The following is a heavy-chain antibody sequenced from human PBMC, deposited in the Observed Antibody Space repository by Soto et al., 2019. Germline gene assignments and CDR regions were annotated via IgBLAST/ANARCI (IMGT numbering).Heavy chain of an antibody. V-gene: IGHV4-30-4*01. CDR2: IYYSGST. J-gene: IGHJ6*02. Sequence: TYTVSGGSISSGDYYWSWIRQPPGKGLEWIGYIYYSGSTYYNPSLKSRVTISVDTSKNQSSLKLSSVNHADTAVYYCARANTLGILYFGMEVWGQWTTV. D-gene: IGHD3-3*01. CDR1: GGSISSGDYY. CDR3: ARANTLGILYFGMEV.